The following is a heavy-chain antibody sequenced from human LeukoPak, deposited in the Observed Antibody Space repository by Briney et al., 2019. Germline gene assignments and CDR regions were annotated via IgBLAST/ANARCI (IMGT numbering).Heavy chain of an antibody. Sequence: GGSLRLSCAASGFTFSSYWMHWVRQAPGKGLVWVSRINSDGSSTSYADSVKGRLTISRDNAKNTLYLQMNSLRAEDTAVYYCARAGGLGIQNYYYYMDVWGKGTTVTVSS. J-gene: IGHJ6*03. D-gene: IGHD7-27*01. CDR2: INSDGSST. V-gene: IGHV3-74*01. CDR3: ARAGGLGIQNYYYYMDV. CDR1: GFTFSSYW.